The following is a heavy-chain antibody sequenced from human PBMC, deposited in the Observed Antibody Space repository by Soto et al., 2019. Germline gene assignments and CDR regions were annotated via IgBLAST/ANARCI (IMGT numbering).Heavy chain of an antibody. CDR2: ISYDGSDK. CDR1: GFTFSSYG. V-gene: IGHV3-30*03. J-gene: IGHJ4*02. D-gene: IGHD6-13*01. CDR3: GAGQYFSDY. Sequence: QVQLVESGGGVVQPGRSLRLCCAASGFTFSSYGMHWVRQAPGKGLEWVALISYDGSDKYYADSVKGRFTISRDNSKNTLYLQMNSLRVKDTAVYYCGAGQYFSDYWGQGTLVTVSS.